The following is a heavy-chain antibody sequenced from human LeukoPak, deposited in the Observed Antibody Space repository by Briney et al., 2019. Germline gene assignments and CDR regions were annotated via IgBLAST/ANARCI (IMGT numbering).Heavy chain of an antibody. CDR1: GFTFSSYA. J-gene: IGHJ6*03. D-gene: IGHD6-25*01. Sequence: GGSLRLSCAASGFTFSSYAMHWVRQAPGKGLEWVAVISYDGSNKYYADSVKGRFTISRDNSKNSLYLQMNSLRTEDTAVYYCAKNPPTAGGTGDYYYYYMDVWGKGTAVTVSS. CDR2: ISYDGSNK. CDR3: AKNPPTAGGTGDYYYYYMDV. V-gene: IGHV3-30*04.